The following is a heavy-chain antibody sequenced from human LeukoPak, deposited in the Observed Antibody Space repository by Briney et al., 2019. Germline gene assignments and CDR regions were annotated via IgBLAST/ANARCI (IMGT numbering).Heavy chain of an antibody. CDR3: ARDGKAKNDY. V-gene: IGHV3-23*01. D-gene: IGHD1-26*01. CDR2: ISGSGGST. Sequence: PGGSLRLSCAASGFTFSSYAMSWVRQAPGKGLEWVSAISGSGGSTYYADSVKGRFTISRDNSRDTLYLQMGSLRPEDTAVYYCARDGKAKNDYWGQGTLVTVST. CDR1: GFTFSSYA. J-gene: IGHJ4*02.